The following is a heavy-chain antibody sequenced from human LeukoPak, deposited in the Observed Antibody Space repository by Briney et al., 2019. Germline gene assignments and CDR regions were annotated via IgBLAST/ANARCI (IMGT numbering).Heavy chain of an antibody. D-gene: IGHD3/OR15-3a*01. Sequence: PGGSLRLSCAASGFTFSSYWMSWVRQPPGKGLEWIGEINHSGSTNYNPSLKSRVTISVDTSKNQFSLKLSSVTAADTAVYYCARRRGLGLFDYWGQGTLVTVSS. CDR2: INHSGST. J-gene: IGHJ4*02. CDR1: GFTFSSYW. CDR3: ARRRGLGLFDY. V-gene: IGHV4-34*01.